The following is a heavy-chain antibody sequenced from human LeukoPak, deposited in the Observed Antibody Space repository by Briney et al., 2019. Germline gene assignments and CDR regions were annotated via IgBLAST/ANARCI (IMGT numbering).Heavy chain of an antibody. CDR2: IIPILGIA. V-gene: IGHV1-69*02. Sequence: GASVKVSCKASGGTFSSYTISWVRQAPGQGLEWMGRIIPILGIANYAQKFQGRVTITADKSTSTAYMELSSLRSEDTAVYYCASGYYDSSGYPPKYDYWGQGTLVTVSS. CDR1: GGTFSSYT. D-gene: IGHD3-22*01. J-gene: IGHJ4*02. CDR3: ASGYYDSSGYPPKYDY.